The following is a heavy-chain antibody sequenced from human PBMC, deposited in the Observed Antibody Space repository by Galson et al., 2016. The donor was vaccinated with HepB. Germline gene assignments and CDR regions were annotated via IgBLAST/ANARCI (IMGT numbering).Heavy chain of an antibody. CDR1: GFTFSTYS. V-gene: IGHV3-21*01. D-gene: IGHD5-12*01. CDR2: ISSSSSYI. Sequence: SLRLSCAASGFTFSTYSMNWVRQAPGKGLECVSSISSSSSYIYYAGSVKGRFTISRDNAKNSLYLQMNSLRAEDTAVYYCARTYDRGYSGYGPPFDYWGQGTLVTVSS. J-gene: IGHJ4*02. CDR3: ARTYDRGYSGYGPPFDY.